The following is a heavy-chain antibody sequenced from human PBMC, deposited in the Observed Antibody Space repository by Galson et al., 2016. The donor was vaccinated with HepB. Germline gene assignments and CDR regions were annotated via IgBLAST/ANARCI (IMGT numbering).Heavy chain of an antibody. CDR2: VVSRGSP. Sequence: TLSLTCTVSGDSISSGDYYWTWIRQSPEKGLEWIGYVVSRGSPYYSPSLKSRLTMSLDKSKNQFSLILSSVTAADTAVYFCTRVSGPGPSYYYGLDVWGEGTPVTVSS. J-gene: IGHJ6*02. V-gene: IGHV4-30-4*01. D-gene: IGHD3/OR15-3a*01. CDR1: GDSISSGDYY. CDR3: TRVSGPGPSYYYGLDV.